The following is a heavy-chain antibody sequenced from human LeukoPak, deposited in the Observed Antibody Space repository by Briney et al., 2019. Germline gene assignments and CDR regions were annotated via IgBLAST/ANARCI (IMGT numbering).Heavy chain of an antibody. V-gene: IGHV4-34*01. CDR3: ARGRKTGYSSGWSDY. J-gene: IGHJ4*02. CDR1: GGSFSGYC. D-gene: IGHD6-19*01. CDR2: INHSGST. Sequence: SETLSLTCAVYGGSFSGYCWSWIRQPPGKGLEWIGEINHSGSTNYNPSLKSRVTISVDTSKNQFSLKLSSVTAADTAVYYCARGRKTGYSSGWSDYWGQGTLVTVSS.